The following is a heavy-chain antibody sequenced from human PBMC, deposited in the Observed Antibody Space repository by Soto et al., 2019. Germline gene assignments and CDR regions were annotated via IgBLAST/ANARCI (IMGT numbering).Heavy chain of an antibody. Sequence: ASVKVSCKASGYTFTSYYMHWVRQAPGQGLEWMGIINPSGGSTSYAQKFQGRVTMTRDTSTSTVYMELSSLRSEDTAVYYCARGTSGYDYPAIFDYWGQGTLVTVSS. V-gene: IGHV1-46*01. CDR2: INPSGGST. CDR3: ARGTSGYDYPAIFDY. J-gene: IGHJ4*02. D-gene: IGHD5-12*01. CDR1: GYTFTSYY.